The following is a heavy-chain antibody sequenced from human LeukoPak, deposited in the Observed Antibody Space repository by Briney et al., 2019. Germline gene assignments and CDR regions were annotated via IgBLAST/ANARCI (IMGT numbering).Heavy chain of an antibody. J-gene: IGHJ4*02. D-gene: IGHD3-10*01. CDR3: ARDGAFGELFLY. CDR2: ISSSSSYI. V-gene: IGHV3-21*04. Sequence: WISSSSSYIYYADSLKGRFTISRDNGKNSVYLQMNSLRAEDTAVYYCARDGAFGELFLYWGQGTLVTVSS.